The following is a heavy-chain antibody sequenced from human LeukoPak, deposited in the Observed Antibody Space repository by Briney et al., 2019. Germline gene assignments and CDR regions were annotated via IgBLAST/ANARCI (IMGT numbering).Heavy chain of an antibody. CDR1: GGSISIYY. CDR2: IFTSGST. Sequence: SETLSLTCTVSGGSISIYYWNWFRQPAGKGLEWIGRIFTSGSTNYNPSLKSRVTISVDTSKNQFSLKLSSVTAADTAVYYCARYRYGLYYDSSGSLDYWGQGTLVTVSS. J-gene: IGHJ4*02. V-gene: IGHV4-4*07. CDR3: ARYRYGLYYDSSGSLDY. D-gene: IGHD3-22*01.